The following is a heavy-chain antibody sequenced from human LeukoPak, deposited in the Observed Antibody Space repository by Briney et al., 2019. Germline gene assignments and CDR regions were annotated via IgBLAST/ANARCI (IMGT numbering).Heavy chain of an antibody. V-gene: IGHV3-53*01. Sequence: PGGSLRLSCAASGFXVSSNFISWVRQAPGKGLECVSVIHRGGSTYYADSVKGRFTISRDNSKNTLYLQMNSLRAEDTAVYYCSRGPSGDESFDIWGQGTLVTVSS. CDR1: GFXVSSNF. CDR2: IHRGGST. D-gene: IGHD3-10*01. CDR3: SRGPSGDESFDI. J-gene: IGHJ3*02.